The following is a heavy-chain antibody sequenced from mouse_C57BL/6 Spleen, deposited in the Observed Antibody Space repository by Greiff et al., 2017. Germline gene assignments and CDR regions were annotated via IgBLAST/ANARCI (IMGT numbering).Heavy chain of an antibody. V-gene: IGHV14-1*01. CDR1: GFNIKDYY. J-gene: IGHJ1*03. CDR3: TTRDGRSYWYFDV. D-gene: IGHD1-1*01. Sequence: VQLQQSGAELVRPGASVKLSCTASGFNIKDYYMHWVKQRPEQGLEWIGRIDPEDGDTEYAPKFQGKATMTADTSSNTAYLQLSSLTSEDAAVYYCTTRDGRSYWYFDVWGTGTTVTVSS. CDR2: IDPEDGDT.